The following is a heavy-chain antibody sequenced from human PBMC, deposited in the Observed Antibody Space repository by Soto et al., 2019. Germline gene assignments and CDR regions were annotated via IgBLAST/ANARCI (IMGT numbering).Heavy chain of an antibody. CDR1: GFTVSSNY. Sequence: EVQLVESGGGLVQPGGSLRLSCAASGFTVSSNYMSWVRQAPGKGLEWVSVIYSGGSTYYADSVKGRFTISRDNSKNTXSLQMNSLRDDDTAVYYCATPRGYYYDSRVGGPFDYWGQGTLVTVSS. V-gene: IGHV3-66*01. CDR3: ATPRGYYYDSRVGGPFDY. J-gene: IGHJ4*02. D-gene: IGHD3-22*01. CDR2: IYSGGST.